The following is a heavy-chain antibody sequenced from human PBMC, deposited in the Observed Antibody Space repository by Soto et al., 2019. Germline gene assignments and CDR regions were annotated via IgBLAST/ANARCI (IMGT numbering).Heavy chain of an antibody. D-gene: IGHD3-16*01. V-gene: IGHV1-18*04. CDR3: ASQGAVASGTFGGRPTYQGHYYYGMDV. J-gene: IGHJ6*02. Sequence: ASEKVSCKASGYTFTSYGISWVRQAPGQGLEWMGWISAYNGNTNYAQKLQGRVTMTTDTSTSTAYMELRSLRSDDTAVYYCASQGAVASGTFGGRPTYQGHYYYGMDVWGQGSTVTVSS. CDR2: ISAYNGNT. CDR1: GYTFTSYG.